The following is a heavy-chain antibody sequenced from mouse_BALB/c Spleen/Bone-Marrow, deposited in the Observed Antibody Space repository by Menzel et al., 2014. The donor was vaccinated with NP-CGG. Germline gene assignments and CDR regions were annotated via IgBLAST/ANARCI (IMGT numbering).Heavy chain of an antibody. Sequence: VQLQQSGAELVKPGASVKLSCTASGFNIKDTYMHWVKQRPEQGLEWIGRIDPASDYTQFDSKFQGKATITADTSSSTAYLQLSSLTSEDTAVYYCATLTGTFDYWGQGTTLTVSS. CDR2: IDPASDYT. CDR1: GFNIKDTY. V-gene: IGHV14-3*02. J-gene: IGHJ2*01. CDR3: ATLTGTFDY. D-gene: IGHD4-1*01.